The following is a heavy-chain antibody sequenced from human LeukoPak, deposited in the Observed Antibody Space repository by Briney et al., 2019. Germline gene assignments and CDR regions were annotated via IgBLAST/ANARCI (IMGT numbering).Heavy chain of an antibody. Sequence: PSQTLSLTCAVSGGSISSGGYSWSWIRQPPGKGLEWIGYIYHSGSTYYNPSLKSRVTISVDRSKNQFSLKLSSVTAADTAVYYCARSTYDSSGYAAFDIWGQGTMVTVSS. CDR2: IYHSGST. J-gene: IGHJ3*02. D-gene: IGHD3-22*01. CDR3: ARSTYDSSGYAAFDI. CDR1: GGSISSGGYS. V-gene: IGHV4-30-2*01.